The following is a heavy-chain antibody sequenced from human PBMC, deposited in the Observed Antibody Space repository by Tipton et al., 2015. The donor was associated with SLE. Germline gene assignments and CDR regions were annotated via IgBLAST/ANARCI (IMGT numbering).Heavy chain of an antibody. Sequence: GLVKPSETLSLTCTVSGGSVSSNYWSWIRQPPGRGLEWIGYIDYRDITNYNPSLKSRVTMSIDTSKNQFSLKLSSVTAADTAVYYCAKDSGTYYFDFWGQEVLVNVSS. CDR1: GGSVSSNY. J-gene: IGHJ4*02. D-gene: IGHD1-26*01. V-gene: IGHV4-59*02. CDR3: AKDSGTYYFDF. CDR2: IDYRDIT.